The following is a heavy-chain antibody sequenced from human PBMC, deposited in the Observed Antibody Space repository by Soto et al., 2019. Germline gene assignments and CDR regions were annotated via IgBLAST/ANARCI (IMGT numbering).Heavy chain of an antibody. CDR3: ARSVDP. CDR2: IYHGGST. Sequence: SETLSVTCAVSGASISSGNWWSWVRHSPGKGLEWIGEIYHGGSTNYNPSLKSRVALSADKSKNQFSLKLSSVTAADTAVYYCARSVDPRSQGTLVPVSA. V-gene: IGHV4-4*02. J-gene: IGHJ5*02. CDR1: GASISSGNW.